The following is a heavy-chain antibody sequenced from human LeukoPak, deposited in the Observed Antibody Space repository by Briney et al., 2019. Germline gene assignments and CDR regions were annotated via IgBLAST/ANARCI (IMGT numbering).Heavy chain of an antibody. CDR1: GYTFTSYY. CDR2: INPSGGST. CDR3: ARFAVHRRLTVAGQFGLDY. D-gene: IGHD6-19*01. V-gene: IGHV1-46*01. J-gene: IGHJ4*02. Sequence: GASVKVPCKASGYTFTSYYMHWVRQAPGQGLEWMGIINPSGGSTSYAQKFQGRVTMTRDMSTSTVYMELSSLRSEDTAVYYCARFAVHRRLTVAGQFGLDYWGQGTLVTVSS.